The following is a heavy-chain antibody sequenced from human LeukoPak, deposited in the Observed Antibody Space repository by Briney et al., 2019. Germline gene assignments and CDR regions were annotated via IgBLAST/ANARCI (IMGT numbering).Heavy chain of an antibody. CDR1: GGSVSSGGYP. CDR2: IYHSGST. Sequence: SQTLSLTCAVSGGSVSSGGYPWRWLRQPPGKGLEWIGYIYHSGSTYYNPSRKSRLTISVDRSKNQFSLKLSSVTAADTAVYYCARVDNWNDEAGVFDYWGQGTLVTVSS. V-gene: IGHV4-30-2*01. CDR3: ARVDNWNDEAGVFDY. D-gene: IGHD1-20*01. J-gene: IGHJ4*02.